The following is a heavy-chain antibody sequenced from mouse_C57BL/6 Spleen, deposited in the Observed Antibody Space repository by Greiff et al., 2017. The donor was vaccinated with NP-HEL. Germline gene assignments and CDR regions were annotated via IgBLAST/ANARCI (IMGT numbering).Heavy chain of an antibody. CDR2: INPGSGGT. V-gene: IGHV1-54*01. CDR1: GYAFTNYL. Sequence: VQGVESGAELVRPGTSVKVSCKASGYAFTNYLIEWVKQRPGQGLEWIGVINPGSGGTNYNEKFKGKATLTADKSSSTAYMQLSSLTSEDSAVYFWARGRGLKALDYFDYWGQGTTLTVSS. J-gene: IGHJ2*01. D-gene: IGHD2-4*01. CDR3: ARGRGLKALDYFDY.